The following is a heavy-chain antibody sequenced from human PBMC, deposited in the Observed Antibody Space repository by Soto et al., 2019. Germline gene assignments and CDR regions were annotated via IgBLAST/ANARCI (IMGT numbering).Heavy chain of an antibody. Sequence: SETLSLTCTVSGGSISSSSYYWGWIRQPPGKGLEWIGSIYYSGSTYYNPSLKSRVTISVDTSKNQFSLKLSSVTAADTAVYYCARLAAAHYYYYGMDVWGQGTTVTVSS. D-gene: IGHD6-13*01. CDR1: GGSISSSSYY. CDR3: ARLAAAHYYYYGMDV. J-gene: IGHJ6*02. V-gene: IGHV4-39*01. CDR2: IYYSGST.